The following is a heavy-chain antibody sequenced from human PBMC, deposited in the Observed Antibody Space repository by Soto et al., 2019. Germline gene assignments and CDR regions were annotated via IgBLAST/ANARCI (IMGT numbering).Heavy chain of an antibody. CDR1: GGTFSSYT. J-gene: IGHJ4*02. Sequence: GASVKVSCKASGGTFSSYTISWVRQAPGQGLEWMGRIIPILGIANYAQKFQGRVTITADKSTSTAYMELSSLRSEDTAVYYCAIWFGELLPIDYWGQGTLVTVSS. CDR3: AIWFGELLPIDY. D-gene: IGHD3-10*01. V-gene: IGHV1-69*02. CDR2: IIPILGIA.